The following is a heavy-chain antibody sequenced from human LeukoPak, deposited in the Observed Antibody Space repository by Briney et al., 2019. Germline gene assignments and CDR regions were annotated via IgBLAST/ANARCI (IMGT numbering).Heavy chain of an antibody. CDR2: ISGSGGST. D-gene: IGHD6-13*01. Sequence: GGSLRLSCAASQFILSKYAMSWVRQAAGKGLGWVSTISGSGGSTYYAASVKGRFTISRDNSKNTLSLQMESLRAGDTAVYFCAKGGRHIPAAYDYWGQGALVTVSS. CDR3: AKGGRHIPAAYDY. V-gene: IGHV3-23*01. CDR1: QFILSKYA. J-gene: IGHJ4*02.